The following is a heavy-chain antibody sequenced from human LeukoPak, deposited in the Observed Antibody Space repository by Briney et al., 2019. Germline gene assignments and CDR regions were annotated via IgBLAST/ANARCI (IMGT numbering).Heavy chain of an antibody. CDR1: GGSISSYY. Sequence: SETLSLTCTVSGGSISSYYWSWIRQPPGKGLEWIGYIYYSGSTNYNPSLKSRVTISVDTSKNQFSLKLSSVTAADTAVYYCATSIAARPESPLQLWGRGTLVTVSS. CDR2: IYYSGST. CDR3: ATSIAARPESPLQL. V-gene: IGHV4-59*01. J-gene: IGHJ4*02. D-gene: IGHD6-6*01.